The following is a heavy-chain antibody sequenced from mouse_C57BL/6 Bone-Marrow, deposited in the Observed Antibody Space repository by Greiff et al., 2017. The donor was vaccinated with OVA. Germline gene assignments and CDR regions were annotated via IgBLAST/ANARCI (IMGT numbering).Heavy chain of an antibody. D-gene: IGHD1-1*01. CDR2: ILPGSGST. V-gene: IGHV1-9*01. CDR3: ANSGARFTVVPYWYFDD. Sequence: QVQLQQSGAELMKPGASVKLSCKATGYTFTGYWIEWVKQRPGHGLEWIGEILPGSGSTYYNEKFKGKATFTADTSSNTAYLQLSSLTTEDSAICVCANSGARFTVVPYWYFDDWGKGTTVTVSS. CDR1: GYTFTGYW. J-gene: IGHJ1*03.